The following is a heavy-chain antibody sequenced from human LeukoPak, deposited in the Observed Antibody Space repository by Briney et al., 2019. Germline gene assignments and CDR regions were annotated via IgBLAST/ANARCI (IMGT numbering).Heavy chain of an antibody. Sequence: ASVKVSCKSSGYTFTSHGISWVRRAPGQGLEWMGWISGHNGDTTYAQKFAGRVTMTIDRSTSSAYMEMRSLRSDDTAVYRCARVSGYDSSYIDIWGPGTMVTVSS. J-gene: IGHJ3*02. CDR3: ARVSGYDSSYIDI. V-gene: IGHV1-18*01. CDR1: GYTFTSHG. D-gene: IGHD3-22*01. CDR2: ISGHNGDT.